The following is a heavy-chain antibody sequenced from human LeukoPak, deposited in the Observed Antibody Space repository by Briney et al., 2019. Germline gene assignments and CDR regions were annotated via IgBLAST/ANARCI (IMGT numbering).Heavy chain of an antibody. D-gene: IGHD3-22*01. CDR2: INPYNGGT. CDR1: GYTFTRYY. Sequence: ASVKVSCKASGYTFTRYYMHWVRQAPGQGLEWMGWINPYNGGTNYGQKFKGRVTMTRDTSISTAYMELSSLLSDDTAVYYCARNYDRSGYYYGDFDYWGQGTLVTVSS. J-gene: IGHJ4*02. V-gene: IGHV1-2*02. CDR3: ARNYDRSGYYYGDFDY.